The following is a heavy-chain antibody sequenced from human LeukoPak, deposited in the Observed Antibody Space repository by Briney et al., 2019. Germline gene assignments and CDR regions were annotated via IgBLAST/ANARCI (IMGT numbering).Heavy chain of an antibody. D-gene: IGHD3-22*01. CDR3: AKSGDYYDSSGYQPY. V-gene: IGHV3-48*01. CDR2: ISSSGSTI. CDR1: GFTFSNYW. Sequence: PGGSLRLSCAASGFTFSNYWMNWVRQAPGKGLEWVSYISSSGSTIYYADSVKGRFTISRDNSKNTLYLQMNSLRAEDTAVYYCAKSGDYYDSSGYQPYWGQGTLVTVSS. J-gene: IGHJ4*02.